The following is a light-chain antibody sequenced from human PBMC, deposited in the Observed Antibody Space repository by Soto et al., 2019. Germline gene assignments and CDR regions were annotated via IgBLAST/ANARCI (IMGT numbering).Light chain of an antibody. J-gene: IGKJ3*01. Sequence: EVVLTQSPGTLSLSPGERATLSCRASQSVSKNFLAWYQQKPGQAPRLLIYATSSRAAGIPDRFSGSGSGTDFTLTISRLEPEDCAVYYCQQYGSSVFTFGPGTKVEIK. V-gene: IGKV3-20*01. CDR1: QSVSKNF. CDR2: ATS. CDR3: QQYGSSVFT.